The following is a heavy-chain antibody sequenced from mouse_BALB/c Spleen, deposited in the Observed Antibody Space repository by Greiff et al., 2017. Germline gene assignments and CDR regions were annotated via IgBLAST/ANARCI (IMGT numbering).Heavy chain of an antibody. J-gene: IGHJ4*01. D-gene: IGHD6-1*01. Sequence: VHVKQSGPELVKPGASVKISCKASGYTFTDYNMHWVKQSHGKSLEWIGYIYPYNGGTGYNQKFKSKATLTVDNSSSTAYMELRSLTSEDSAVYYCARREPGVYYYAMDYWGQGTSVTVSS. CDR2: IYPYNGGT. CDR1: GYTFTDYN. V-gene: IGHV1S29*02. CDR3: ARREPGVYYYAMDY.